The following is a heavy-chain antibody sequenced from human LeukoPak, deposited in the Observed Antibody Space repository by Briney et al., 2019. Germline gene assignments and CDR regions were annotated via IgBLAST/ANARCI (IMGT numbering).Heavy chain of an antibody. D-gene: IGHD3-3*01. CDR1: GYTFSGYY. Sequence: GASVKVSCKASGYTFSGYYMQWVRQAPGQALEWMGWITLDSGGTDYAEKFQGRVTMTRDTSISTVYMELSRLRSDDTAVYYCAGGYRTGDMTIFAYWGQGTLVTVSS. V-gene: IGHV1-2*02. J-gene: IGHJ4*02. CDR2: ITLDSGGT. CDR3: AGGYRTGDMTIFAY.